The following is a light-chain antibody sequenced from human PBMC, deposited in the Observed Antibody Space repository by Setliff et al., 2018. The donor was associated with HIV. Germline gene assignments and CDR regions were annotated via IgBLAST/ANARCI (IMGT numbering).Light chain of an antibody. CDR2: GNN. Sequence: QSALTQPPSVSGAPGQRVTISCTGSSPNIGAHYDVHWYQQLPGTAPKLLIYGNNNRPSGVPDRFSGSKSGTSASLAITGLQAEDEADYYCQSYDSSLSGYVFGTGTKGTVL. CDR3: QSYDSSLSGYV. V-gene: IGLV1-40*01. J-gene: IGLJ1*01. CDR1: SPNIGAHYD.